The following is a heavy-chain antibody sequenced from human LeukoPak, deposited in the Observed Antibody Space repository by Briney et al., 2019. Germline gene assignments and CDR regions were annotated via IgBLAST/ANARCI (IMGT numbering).Heavy chain of an antibody. Sequence: SVKVSCKASGGTFSSYVISWVRQAPGQGLEWMGRIIPIVGITNYAQKFQGRVTITADNSTRTAYMELSSLTSEDTAVYYCARGLHFTMVRGGTTNYYYGMDVWGQGTSVTVSS. CDR3: ARGLHFTMVRGGTTNYYYGMDV. J-gene: IGHJ6*02. CDR2: IIPIVGIT. V-gene: IGHV1-69*04. CDR1: GGTFSSYV. D-gene: IGHD3-10*01.